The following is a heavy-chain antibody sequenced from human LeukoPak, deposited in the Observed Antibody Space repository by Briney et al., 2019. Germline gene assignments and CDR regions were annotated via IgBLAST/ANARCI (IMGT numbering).Heavy chain of an antibody. D-gene: IGHD3-10*01. CDR2: INPNSGGT. CDR3: ARVASTMVRGVGY. CDR1: GYTFTGYY. V-gene: IGHV1-2*02. Sequence: ASVKVSCKASGYTFTGYYMHWVRQAPGQGLEWMGWINPNSGGTNYAQKFQGRVTMTRDTSISTAYMELSSLRSEDTAVYYCARVASTMVRGVGYWGQGTLVTVSS. J-gene: IGHJ4*02.